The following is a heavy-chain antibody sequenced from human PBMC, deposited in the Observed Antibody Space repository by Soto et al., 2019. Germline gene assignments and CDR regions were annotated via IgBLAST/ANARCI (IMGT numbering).Heavy chain of an antibody. J-gene: IGHJ4*02. CDR2: IYNGGTT. V-gene: IGHV4-30-4*01. CDR1: GGSISSGGYS. Sequence: QVQLQESGPRLVNPSQTLSLTCTVSGGSISSGGYSWSWIRQPPDKGLEWIGHIYNGGTTYNNPSLKGXXTXSAXTSKTQFSLKLNSVSAADTAVYYCARGPSGDKVASWGQGILVTVSS. D-gene: IGHD7-27*01. CDR3: ARGPSGDKVAS.